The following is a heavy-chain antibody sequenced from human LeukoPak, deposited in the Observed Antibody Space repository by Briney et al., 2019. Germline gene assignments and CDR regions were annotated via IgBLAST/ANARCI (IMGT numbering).Heavy chain of an antibody. V-gene: IGHV4-59*01. Sequence: SETLSLTCTVSGGSISSYYWSWIRQPPGKGLEWIGYIYYGGSTNYNPSLKSRVTISVDTSKNQFSLKLSSVTAADTAVYYCARSPIHPYYYYMDVWGKGTTVTVSS. CDR3: ARSPIHPYYYYMDV. J-gene: IGHJ6*03. CDR2: IYYGGST. D-gene: IGHD5-18*01. CDR1: GGSISSYY.